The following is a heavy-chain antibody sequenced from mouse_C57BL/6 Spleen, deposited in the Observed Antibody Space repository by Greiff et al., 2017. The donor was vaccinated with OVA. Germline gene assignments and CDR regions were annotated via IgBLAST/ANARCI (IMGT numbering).Heavy chain of an antibody. CDR1: GYTFTSYW. J-gene: IGHJ2*01. V-gene: IGHV1-52*01. Sequence: VQLQQPGAELVRPGSSVKLSCKASGYTFTSYWMHWVKQRPIQGLEWIGNIDPSDSETHYNQKFKDKATLTVDKSSSTAYMQLSSLTSEDSAVYYCARWSLFHYFDYWGQGTTLTVSS. CDR3: ARWSLFHYFDY. CDR2: IDPSDSET. D-gene: IGHD1-1*01.